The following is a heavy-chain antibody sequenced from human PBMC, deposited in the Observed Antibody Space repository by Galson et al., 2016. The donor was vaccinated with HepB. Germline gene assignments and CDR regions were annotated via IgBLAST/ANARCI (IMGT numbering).Heavy chain of an antibody. Sequence: SLRLSCAASGFTFSLYAMNWVRQAPGKGPEWVSYIHTTTGNIYYADSVKGRFTISRDNAKNLLYLQMNSLRDEDTAVYYCAKFQYNERVDAFDFWGQGTLVTVSS. CDR3: AKFQYNERVDAFDF. D-gene: IGHD1-26*01. CDR2: IHTTTGNI. J-gene: IGHJ4*02. V-gene: IGHV3-48*02. CDR1: GFTFSLYA.